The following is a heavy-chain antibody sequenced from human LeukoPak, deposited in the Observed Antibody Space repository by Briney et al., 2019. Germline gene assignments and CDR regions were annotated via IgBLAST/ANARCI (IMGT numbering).Heavy chain of an antibody. CDR2: ISDDGRNE. CDR3: AKDRAYYSDSSGYYLVRAYDY. D-gene: IGHD3-22*01. V-gene: IGHV3-30*18. J-gene: IGHJ4*02. Sequence: PGGSLRLSCAASGFTFRTYGMHWLRQAPGKGLEWVTVISDDGRNEYYADSVKGRFTISRDNSKNTLYLQMNSLRAEDTAVYYCAKDRAYYSDSSGYYLVRAYDYWGQGTLVTVSS. CDR1: GFTFRTYG.